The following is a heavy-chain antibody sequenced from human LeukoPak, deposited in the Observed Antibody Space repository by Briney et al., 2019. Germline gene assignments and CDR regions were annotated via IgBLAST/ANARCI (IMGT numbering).Heavy chain of an antibody. V-gene: IGHV4-59*01. CDR1: GGSISSYC. J-gene: IGHJ4*02. D-gene: IGHD3-9*01. CDR2: IYYSGST. CDR3: ARFRIPDHILTGYYKGGYFDY. Sequence: KPSETLSLTCTVSGGSISSYCWSWIRQPPGKGLEWIGYIYYSGSTNYNPSLKSRVTISVDTSKNQFSLKLSSVTAADTAVYYCARFRIPDHILTGYYKGGYFDYWGQGTLVTVSS.